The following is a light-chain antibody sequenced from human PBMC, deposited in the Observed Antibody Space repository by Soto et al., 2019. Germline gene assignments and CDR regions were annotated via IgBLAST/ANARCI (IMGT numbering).Light chain of an antibody. J-gene: IGKJ1*01. CDR1: QSVSSN. V-gene: IGKV3-15*01. CDR3: QQYNNWPPCT. CDR2: GAS. Sequence: EIVITQCPATLSVYPGERAALSCRASQSVSSNLAWYQQKPGQAPRLLIYGASTRATGIPARFSGSGSGTEFTLTISSLQSEDFAVYYCQQYNNWPPCTFGQGTQV.